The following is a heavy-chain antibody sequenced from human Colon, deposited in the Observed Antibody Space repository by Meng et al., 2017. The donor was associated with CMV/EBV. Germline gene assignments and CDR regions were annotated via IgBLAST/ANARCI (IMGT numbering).Heavy chain of an antibody. CDR1: GGTFSAYA. CDR3: ARAVTMIRGIKDAMDA. J-gene: IGHJ6*02. V-gene: IGHV1-69*05. D-gene: IGHD3-10*01. CDR2: ISHTFNSI. Sequence: SVKVSCKVSGGTFSAYAINWARQAPGQGLEWMGGISHTFNSIKYGEKFQGRLTIATDESTSTVHMELSSLRSEDTAVYYCARAVTMIRGIKDAMDAWGQGTTVTVSS.